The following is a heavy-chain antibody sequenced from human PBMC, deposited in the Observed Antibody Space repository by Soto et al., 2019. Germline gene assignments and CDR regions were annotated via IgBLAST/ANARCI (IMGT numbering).Heavy chain of an antibody. CDR3: AKRGYCSGGSCPPIDY. V-gene: IGHV3-23*01. CDR2: ISGSGGST. J-gene: IGHJ4*02. D-gene: IGHD2-15*01. CDR1: GFTFSSYA. Sequence: PGGSLRLSXAASGFTFSSYAMSWVRQAPGKGLEWVSAISGSGGSTYYADSVKGRFTISRDNSKNTLYLQMNSLRAEDTAVYYCAKRGYCSGGSCPPIDYWGQGTLVTVSS.